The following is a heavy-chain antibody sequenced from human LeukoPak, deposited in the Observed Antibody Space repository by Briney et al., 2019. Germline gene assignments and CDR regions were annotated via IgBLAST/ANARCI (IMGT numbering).Heavy chain of an antibody. J-gene: IGHJ4*02. CDR2: IYTSGST. CDR1: GGSISSYY. D-gene: IGHD1-26*01. Sequence: SETLSLTCTVSGGSISSYYWSWIRQPAGKGLEWIGRIYTSGSTNYNPSLKSRVTMSVDTSKNQFSLKLSSVTAADTAVYYCARQEGQGGATAFDYWGQGTLVTVSS. V-gene: IGHV4-4*07. CDR3: ARQEGQGGATAFDY.